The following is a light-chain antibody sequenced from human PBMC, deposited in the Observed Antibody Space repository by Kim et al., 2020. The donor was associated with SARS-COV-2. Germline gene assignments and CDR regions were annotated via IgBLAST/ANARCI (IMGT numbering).Light chain of an antibody. CDR2: GDS. CDR1: NIGSKN. J-gene: IGLJ1*01. CDR3: QVWDSSTAHDV. Sequence: SYELTQPLSVSVALGQTARITCGGNNIGSKNVHWYQQKPGQAPVLVIYGDSNRPSGIPERFSGSNSGNTATLTISRAQAGDEADYYCQVWDSSTAHDVFG. V-gene: IGLV3-9*01.